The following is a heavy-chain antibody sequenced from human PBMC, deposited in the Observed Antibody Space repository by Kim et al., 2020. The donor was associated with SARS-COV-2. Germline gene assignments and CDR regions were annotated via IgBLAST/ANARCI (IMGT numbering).Heavy chain of an antibody. Sequence: GGSLRLSCAASGFTFSSYGMHWVRQAPGKGLEWVAVIWYDGSTKYYADSVKGRFTISSDNSKNTLYLQMNSLRAEDTAVYYCARDLYSSSWYPPSFDYWGQGTLVTVSS. D-gene: IGHD6-13*01. J-gene: IGHJ4*02. CDR1: GFTFSSYG. CDR3: ARDLYSSSWYPPSFDY. CDR2: IWYDGSTK. V-gene: IGHV3-33*01.